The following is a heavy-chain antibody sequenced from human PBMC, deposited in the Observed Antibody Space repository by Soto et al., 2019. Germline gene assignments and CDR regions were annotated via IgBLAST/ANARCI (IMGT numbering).Heavy chain of an antibody. CDR2: IRSKAYGATT. J-gene: IGHJ6*02. CDR3: TKYTYTSRYAYYGMDV. Sequence: HPGGSLRLSCTTSGFTFGDYAMSWSRQAPVKGLEWVGVIRSKAYGATTDYAASVKGRFTISRDDSKSIAYLQMNSLKSEDTGVYYCTKYTYTSRYAYYGMDVWGHGTTVTVSS. D-gene: IGHD6-13*01. V-gene: IGHV3-49*03. CDR1: GFTFGDYA.